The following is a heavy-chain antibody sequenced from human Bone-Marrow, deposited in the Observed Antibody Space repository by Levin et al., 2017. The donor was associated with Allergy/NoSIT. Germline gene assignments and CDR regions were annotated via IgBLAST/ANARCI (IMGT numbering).Heavy chain of an antibody. V-gene: IGHV3-33*01. Sequence: GGSLRLSCAPSGFTFSSYGMHWVRQAPGKGLEWVAMIWFDGTDKYYADSVKGRFTISRDNSKNSLFLQMNSLTVEDTAVYYCARESHSDSSGFLIDYWGQGTLVTVSS. J-gene: IGHJ4*02. D-gene: IGHD3-22*01. CDR1: GFTFSSYG. CDR3: ARESHSDSSGFLIDY. CDR2: IWFDGTDK.